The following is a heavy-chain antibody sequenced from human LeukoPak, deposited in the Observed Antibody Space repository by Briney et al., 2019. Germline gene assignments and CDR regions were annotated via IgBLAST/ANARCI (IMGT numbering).Heavy chain of an antibody. CDR1: GYSFTSYW. CDR3: ARTFYGSGSYSPPLGY. CDR2: IYPGDSDT. J-gene: IGHJ4*02. V-gene: IGHV5-51*01. Sequence: LGESLQISCKGSGYSFTSYWIGWVRQLPGKGLEWMGIIYPGDSDTRYSPSFQGQVTISADKSISTAYLQWSSLKASDTAMYYCARTFYGSGSYSPPLGYWGQGTLVTASS. D-gene: IGHD3-10*01.